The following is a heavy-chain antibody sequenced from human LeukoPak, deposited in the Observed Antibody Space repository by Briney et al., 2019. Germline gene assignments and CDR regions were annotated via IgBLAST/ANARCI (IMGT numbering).Heavy chain of an antibody. D-gene: IGHD3-22*01. J-gene: IGHJ4*02. CDR2: ISSSSSYI. Sequence: GGSLRLPCAASGFTFSMSWMTWVRQAPGKGLEWVSCISSSSSYIYYGDSVKGRFTTSRDNAKNSLYLQMNSLRAEDTAVYYCARDLRSSGYYAFDYWGQGTLVTVSS. V-gene: IGHV3-21*01. CDR3: ARDLRSSGYYAFDY. CDR1: GFTFSMSW.